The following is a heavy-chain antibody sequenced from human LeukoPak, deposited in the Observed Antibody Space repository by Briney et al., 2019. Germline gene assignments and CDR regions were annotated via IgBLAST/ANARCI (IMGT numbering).Heavy chain of an antibody. CDR2: IYYSGNA. D-gene: IGHD3-22*01. J-gene: IGHJ3*02. CDR1: GGSINSGGYY. Sequence: PSETLSLACTVSGGSINSGGYYWSWIRQHPGKGLEWIGYIYYSGNAYYNPSLKSRVTISVDTSKNQFSLKLSSVTAADTAVYYCARYVVVITKAFDIWGQGTMVTVSS. V-gene: IGHV4-31*03. CDR3: ARYVVVITKAFDI.